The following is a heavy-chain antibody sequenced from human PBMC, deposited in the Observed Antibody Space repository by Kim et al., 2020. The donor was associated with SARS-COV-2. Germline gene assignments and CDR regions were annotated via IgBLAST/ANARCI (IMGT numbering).Heavy chain of an antibody. J-gene: IGHJ4*02. D-gene: IGHD1-26*01. CDR3: ARDNVGATVAPY. Sequence: YYADSGKGRFTISRDNAKNSLYLQMNSLGAEDTAVYYCARDNVGATVAPYWGQGTLVTVSS. V-gene: IGHV3-21*01.